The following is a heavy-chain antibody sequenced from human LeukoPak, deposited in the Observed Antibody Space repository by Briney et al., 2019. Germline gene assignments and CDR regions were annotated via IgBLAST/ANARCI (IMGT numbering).Heavy chain of an antibody. CDR2: ISGSGDST. CDR1: GFTFSSYA. CDR3: AKTRPLDSSSWSHGDY. D-gene: IGHD6-13*01. Sequence: GGSLRLSCAASGFTFSSYAMSWVRQAPGKGLEWVSAISGSGDSTYYGDSVKGRLTISRDNSKNTLYLQMNSLRAEDAAVYYCAKTRPLDSSSWSHGDYWGQGTLVTVSS. V-gene: IGHV3-23*01. J-gene: IGHJ4*02.